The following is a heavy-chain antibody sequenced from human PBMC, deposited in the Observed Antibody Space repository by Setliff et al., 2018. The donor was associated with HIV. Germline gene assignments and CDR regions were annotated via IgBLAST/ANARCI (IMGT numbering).Heavy chain of an antibody. CDR3: ARLSTGFYYYYYGMDV. J-gene: IGHJ6*02. CDR2: IYPGDSDT. V-gene: IGHV5-51*01. Sequence: GESLKISCKGSGYSFTSYWIGWVRQMPGKGLEWMGIIYPGDSDTRYTPSFQGQATISADKSISTAYLQWSSLKASDTAMYYCARLSTGFYYYYYGMDVWGQGTTVTVSS. CDR1: GYSFTSYW. D-gene: IGHD3-9*01.